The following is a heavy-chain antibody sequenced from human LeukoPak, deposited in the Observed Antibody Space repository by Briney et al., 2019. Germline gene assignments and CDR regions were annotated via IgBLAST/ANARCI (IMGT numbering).Heavy chain of an antibody. CDR1: GYTFPKYW. CDR3: ARHEIGWENRGSSPAPYYFDY. Sequence: GESLKISCEASGYTFPKYWIAWVRQMPGKGLEWMGSTYAGDSHTRYSPSFQGQVTISADMSINTAYLHLSSLKASDPAMYYCARHEIGWENRGSSPAPYYFDYWGQGSLVTVSS. V-gene: IGHV5-51*01. J-gene: IGHJ4*02. D-gene: IGHD6-13*01. CDR2: TYAGDSHT.